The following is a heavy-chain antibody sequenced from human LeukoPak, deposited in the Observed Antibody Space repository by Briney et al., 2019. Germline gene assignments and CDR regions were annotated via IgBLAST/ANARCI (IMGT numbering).Heavy chain of an antibody. CDR2: IYASGTT. D-gene: IGHD3-10*01. J-gene: IGHJ4*02. V-gene: IGHV4-4*07. CDR3: ARETMVRGVTHFDY. CDR1: GDSISSYY. Sequence: ASETLSLTCTVSGDSISSYYWNWIRQPAGKGLEWIGRIYASGTTNFNPSLQSRVTMSLDTSKDQFSLKLASVTAADTAVYYCARETMVRGVTHFDYWGQGTLVTVSS.